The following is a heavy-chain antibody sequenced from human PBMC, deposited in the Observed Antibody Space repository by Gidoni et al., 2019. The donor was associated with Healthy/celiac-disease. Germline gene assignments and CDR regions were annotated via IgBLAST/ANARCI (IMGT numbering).Heavy chain of an antibody. D-gene: IGHD2-2*01. CDR3: ARARYQLLSYYYYMDV. V-gene: IGHV4-34*01. J-gene: IGHJ6*03. CDR1: GWSFSGSH. Sequence: QVQLQQWGAGLLKPSETLSLTCAVYGWSFSGSHWSWIRQPPGKGLEWFGEINHSGSTTYNHSPKRRVTISVDTSKNQFSPKLSSVTAADTAVYYCARARYQLLSYYYYMDVWGKGTPVTVSS. CDR2: INHSGST.